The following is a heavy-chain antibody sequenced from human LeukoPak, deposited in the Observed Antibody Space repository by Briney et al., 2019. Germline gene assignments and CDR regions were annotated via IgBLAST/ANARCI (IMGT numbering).Heavy chain of an antibody. CDR1: GFTFSSYA. V-gene: IGHV3-23*01. D-gene: IGHD6-13*01. CDR2: ISGSGGST. Sequence: GGSLRLSCAASGFTFSSYAMSWVRQAPGKGLEWVSAISGSGGSTYHADSVKGRFSISRDNAKNLLYLQMNSLRAEDTAVYYCARGAAAGIVGWLDPWGQGTLVTVSS. J-gene: IGHJ5*02. CDR3: ARGAAAGIVGWLDP.